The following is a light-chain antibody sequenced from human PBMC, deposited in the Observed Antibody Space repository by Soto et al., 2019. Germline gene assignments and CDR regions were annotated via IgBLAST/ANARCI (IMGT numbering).Light chain of an antibody. V-gene: IGKV1-5*03. J-gene: IGKJ1*01. Sequence: DIQMTQSPSTLSASVGDRVTITCRASQSISSWLAWYQQKPGKAPKLLIYKASTLESGVPSNFSGSGSGTEFSLPISSLQPEDVATYYCQQYNAYPWTFGQGTKVDVK. CDR2: KAS. CDR1: QSISSW. CDR3: QQYNAYPWT.